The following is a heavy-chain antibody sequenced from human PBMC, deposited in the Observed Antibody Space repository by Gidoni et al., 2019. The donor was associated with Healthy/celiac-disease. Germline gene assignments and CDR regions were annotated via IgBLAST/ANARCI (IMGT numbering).Heavy chain of an antibody. CDR1: GGSISSGGYY. CDR2: IYYSGST. J-gene: IGHJ4*02. Sequence: QVQLQESSPGLVTPSQTLSLTCTVSGGSISSGGYYWSWIRQHPGTGLEWIGYIYYSGSTYYNPDLKSRVTISVDTSKNQFSLKLSAVTAADTAVYYCARRKMTTVTLFDYWGQGTLVTVSS. CDR3: ARRKMTTVTLFDY. D-gene: IGHD4-17*01. V-gene: IGHV4-31*03.